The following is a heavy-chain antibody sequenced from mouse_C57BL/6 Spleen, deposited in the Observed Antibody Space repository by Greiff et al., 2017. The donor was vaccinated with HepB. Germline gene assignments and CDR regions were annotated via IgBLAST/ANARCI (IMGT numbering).Heavy chain of an antibody. J-gene: IGHJ2*01. CDR2: ISSGSSTI. CDR1: GFTFSDYG. Sequence: EVHLVESGGGLVKPGGSLKLSCAASGFTFSDYGMHWVRQAPEKGLEWVAYISSGSSTIYYADTVKGRFTISRDNAKNTLFLQMTSLRSEDTAMYYCARMDYDGFDYWGQGTTLTVSS. D-gene: IGHD2-4*01. CDR3: ARMDYDGFDY. V-gene: IGHV5-17*01.